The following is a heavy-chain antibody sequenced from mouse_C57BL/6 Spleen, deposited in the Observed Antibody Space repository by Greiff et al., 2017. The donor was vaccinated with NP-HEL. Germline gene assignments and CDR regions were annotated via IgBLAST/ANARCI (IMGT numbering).Heavy chain of an antibody. CDR2: IDPSDSYT. CDR1: GYTFTSYW. Sequence: VQLQQPGAELVMPGASVKLSCKASGYTFTSYWMHWVKQRPGQGLEWIGEIDPSDSYTNYNQKFKGKSTLTVDKSSSTAYMQLSSLTSEDSAVYYCARLYYGSSYAWFAYWGQGTLVTVSA. V-gene: IGHV1-69*01. CDR3: ARLYYGSSYAWFAY. D-gene: IGHD1-1*01. J-gene: IGHJ3*01.